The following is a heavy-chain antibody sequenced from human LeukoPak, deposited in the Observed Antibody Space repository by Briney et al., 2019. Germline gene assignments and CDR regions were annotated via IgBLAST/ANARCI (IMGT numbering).Heavy chain of an antibody. D-gene: IGHD6-19*01. CDR1: GFTFDDYA. J-gene: IGHJ4*02. CDR3: AKDIKQWLVRGYLDY. V-gene: IGHV3-9*01. CDR2: ISWNSGSI. Sequence: GRSLRLSCAASGFTFDDYAMHWVRQAPGKGLEWVSGISWNSGSIGYADSVKGRFTISRDNAKNSLYLQMNSLRAEDTALYYCAKDIKQWLVRGYLDYWGQGTLVTVSS.